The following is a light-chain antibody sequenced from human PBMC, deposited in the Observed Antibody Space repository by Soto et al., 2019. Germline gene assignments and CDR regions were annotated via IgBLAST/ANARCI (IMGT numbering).Light chain of an antibody. CDR2: KAT. CDR3: QQYNDYQYT. J-gene: IGKJ2*01. CDR1: QSITTW. Sequence: DIAMTQSPSTLSASVGDRVTITCRASQSITTWLAWYQQKPGKAPKLLIYKATNVQTGVPSRFSGSGSGTEFSLTISSLQPEEFAIYYFQQYNDYQYTFGQGTKLEIK. V-gene: IGKV1-5*03.